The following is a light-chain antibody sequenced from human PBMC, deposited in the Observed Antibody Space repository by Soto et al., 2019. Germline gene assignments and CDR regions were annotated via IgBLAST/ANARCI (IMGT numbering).Light chain of an antibody. Sequence: EIVMTQSPVTLSVSPGERVTLSCRASQSVSSNLAWYQQKPGQAPSLLIYDASNRASGIPARFTGSGSGTDFTLTISSVEPEDSAVYYCQQRGNWWTFGQGTKVNIK. CDR1: QSVSSN. CDR2: DAS. CDR3: QQRGNWWT. J-gene: IGKJ1*01. V-gene: IGKV3-11*01.